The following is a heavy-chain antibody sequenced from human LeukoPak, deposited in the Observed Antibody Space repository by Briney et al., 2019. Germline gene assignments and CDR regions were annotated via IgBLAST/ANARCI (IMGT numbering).Heavy chain of an antibody. CDR1: GFTFSSYG. Sequence: GGSLRLSCAASGFTFSSYGMHWVRQAPGKGLEWVAVIWYDGSNKYYADSVKGRFTISRDNSKNTLYLQMNSLRAEDPAVYYCARVGYYDFWSGYSFYYYYGMDVWGQGTTVTVSS. CDR2: IWYDGSNK. J-gene: IGHJ6*02. CDR3: ARVGYYDFWSGYSFYYYYGMDV. V-gene: IGHV3-33*01. D-gene: IGHD3-3*01.